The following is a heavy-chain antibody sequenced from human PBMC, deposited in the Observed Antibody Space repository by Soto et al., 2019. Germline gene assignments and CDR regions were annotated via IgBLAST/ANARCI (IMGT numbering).Heavy chain of an antibody. CDR3: ARRKERSGPHYFDY. CDR2: MNPSNGNT. Sequence: GASVKVSCKASGYTFTTCYVSWVVQASGQGLEWMGWMNPSNGNTGYAQKFQGRVTMTRNTSISTVYMELSGLRPDDTAVYYYARRKERSGPHYFDYWGQGTRVTVSS. V-gene: IGHV1-8*02. CDR1: GYTFTTCY. D-gene: IGHD6-25*01. J-gene: IGHJ4*02.